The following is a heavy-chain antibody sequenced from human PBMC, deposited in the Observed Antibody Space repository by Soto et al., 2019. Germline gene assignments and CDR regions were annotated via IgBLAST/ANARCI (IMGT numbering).Heavy chain of an antibody. D-gene: IGHD1-1*01. J-gene: IGHJ4*02. CDR2: ISGSGDSI. Sequence: PGGSLRLSCAASAFTFRSKTMSWVRQAPGKGLEWVSSISGSGDSIYYADSVKGRFTTSRDNAENSLYLQMSSLRAEDTAVYYCARGIDSATTRTASDSWGQGTLVTVSS. CDR1: AFTFRSKT. V-gene: IGHV3-21*01. CDR3: ARGIDSATTRTASDS.